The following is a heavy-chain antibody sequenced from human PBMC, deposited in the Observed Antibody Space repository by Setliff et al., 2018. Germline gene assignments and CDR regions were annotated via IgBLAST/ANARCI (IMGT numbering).Heavy chain of an antibody. CDR3: ARGYRGYYNFWSGSQGANWFDP. D-gene: IGHD3-3*01. V-gene: IGHV1-69*13. CDR1: GGTFSSYA. J-gene: IGHJ5*02. CDR2: IIPIFGTA. Sequence: SVKVSCKASGGTFSSYAISWVRQAPGQGLEGMGGIIPIFGTANYAQKFQGRVTITADESTSTAYMELSSLRSEDTAVYYCARGYRGYYNFWSGSQGANWFDPWGQGTLVTVSS.